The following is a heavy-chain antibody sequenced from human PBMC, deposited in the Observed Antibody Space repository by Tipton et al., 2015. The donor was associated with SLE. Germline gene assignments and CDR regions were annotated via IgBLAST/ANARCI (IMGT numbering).Heavy chain of an antibody. V-gene: IGHV4-59*01. CDR1: GGSISSYY. CDR3: ASAVASGGSHIYYYDS. Sequence: TLSLTCTVSGGSISSYYWSWIRQPPGKGLEWIGYIYYSGSTNYNPSLKSRVTISVDTSKNQFSLKLSSVTAADTAVYFCASAVASGGSHIYYYDSWGQGTLVTVSS. J-gene: IGHJ4*02. D-gene: IGHD5-12*01. CDR2: IYYSGST.